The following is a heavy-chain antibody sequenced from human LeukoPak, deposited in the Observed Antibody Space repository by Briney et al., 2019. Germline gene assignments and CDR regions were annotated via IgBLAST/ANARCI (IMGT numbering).Heavy chain of an antibody. CDR3: ARDRGYYDSSGYFDY. Sequence: PGGSLRLSCAASGFTFSTYSMNWVRQAPGKGLEWVSYISTDSSTIYYADSVKGRFTISRDNAKNSLYLQMNSLRAEDTAVYYCARDRGYYDSSGYFDYWGQGTLVTVSS. D-gene: IGHD3-22*01. CDR1: GFTFSTYS. CDR2: ISTDSSTI. J-gene: IGHJ4*02. V-gene: IGHV3-48*01.